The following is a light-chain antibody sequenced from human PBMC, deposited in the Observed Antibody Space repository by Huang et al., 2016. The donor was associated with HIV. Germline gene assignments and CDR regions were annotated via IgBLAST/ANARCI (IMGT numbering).Light chain of an antibody. CDR3: QQYDNWPPLT. CDR1: QSISSN. CDR2: SAS. Sequence: EVVLTQSPGTLSVSPGERATLSCSASQSISSNLAWYQCKPGQAPRLLIFSASTRATDIPARFSGSGSGTEFTLTISSLQSEDFAVYYCQQYDNWPPLTFGGGTRVEIK. J-gene: IGKJ4*01. V-gene: IGKV3-15*01.